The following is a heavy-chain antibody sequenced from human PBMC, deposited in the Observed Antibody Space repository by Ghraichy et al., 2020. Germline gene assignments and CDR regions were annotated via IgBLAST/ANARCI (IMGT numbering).Heavy chain of an antibody. D-gene: IGHD3-10*02. V-gene: IGHV3-53*01. CDR2: LYSRGET. CDR3: ARNMFAELLYYFDY. CDR1: GFPVGSNY. J-gene: IGHJ4*02. Sequence: GSLRLSCAASGFPVGSNYMSWVRQAPGKGLEWVSTLYSRGETYYADSVKGRFTISSDTSKNTLYLQMNALRADDTATYFCARNMFAELLYYFDYWGQGALVTVSS.